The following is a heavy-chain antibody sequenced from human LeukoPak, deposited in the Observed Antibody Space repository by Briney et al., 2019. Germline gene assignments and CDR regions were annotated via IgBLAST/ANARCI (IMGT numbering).Heavy chain of an antibody. J-gene: IGHJ6*03. V-gene: IGHV3-21*01. Sequence: GGSLRLSCAASGFTFSESTMNWVRRAPGKGLEWVSSIGTSGKYIYYADSEKGRFTLSRHNHTHSLFLQMHSLRADDTAVYYCACKTGTTDYYYYYMDLWGTGTTVTVSS. D-gene: IGHD1-7*01. CDR3: ACKTGTTDYYYYYMDL. CDR2: IGTSGKYI. CDR1: GFTFSEST.